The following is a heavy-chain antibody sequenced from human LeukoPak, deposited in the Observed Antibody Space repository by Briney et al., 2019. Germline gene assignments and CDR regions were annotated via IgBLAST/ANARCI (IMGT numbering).Heavy chain of an antibody. Sequence: PSETLSLTCTVSGGSIISYYWSWIRQPAGKGLEWIGRIYTSGSTNYNPSLKSRVTMSVDTSKNQFSLKLSSVTAADTAVYYCARDATGGQWLDSIEPWGQGTMVTVSS. CDR2: IYTSGST. D-gene: IGHD6-19*01. CDR3: ARDATGGQWLDSIEP. V-gene: IGHV4-4*07. J-gene: IGHJ3*01. CDR1: GGSIISYY.